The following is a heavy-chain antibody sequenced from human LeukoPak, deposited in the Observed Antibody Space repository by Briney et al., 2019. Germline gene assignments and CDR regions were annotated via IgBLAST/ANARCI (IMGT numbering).Heavy chain of an antibody. Sequence: ASVKVSCKASEYTFDSYDINWVRQAPGQGLEWMGWMNPNSGNAGYAQKFQDRLAMTGDSSISVAYMELSSLRSEDTAVYYRARGSWGDVAFDKSLEFWGQGTLVTVSS. J-gene: IGHJ4*02. D-gene: IGHD3-10*01. V-gene: IGHV1-8*01. CDR3: ARGSWGDVAFDKSLEF. CDR2: MNPNSGNA. CDR1: EYTFDSYD.